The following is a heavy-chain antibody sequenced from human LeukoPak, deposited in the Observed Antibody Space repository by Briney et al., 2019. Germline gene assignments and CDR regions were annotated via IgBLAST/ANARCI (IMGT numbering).Heavy chain of an antibody. CDR2: ISVSGGST. Sequence: PGGSLRLSCAASGFTFSSYAMSWVRQAPGKGLEWVSAISVSGGSTYYADSVKGRFTISRDNSKNTLYLQMNSLRAEDTAVYYCASVGKRSRGAAAGSWGQGTLVTVSS. D-gene: IGHD6-13*01. CDR3: ASVGKRSRGAAAGS. CDR1: GFTFSSYA. J-gene: IGHJ5*02. V-gene: IGHV3-23*01.